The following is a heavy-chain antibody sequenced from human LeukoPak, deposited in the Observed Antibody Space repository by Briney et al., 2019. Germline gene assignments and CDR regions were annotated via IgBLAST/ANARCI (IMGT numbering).Heavy chain of an antibody. D-gene: IGHD3-22*01. CDR2: TNTNTGNP. V-gene: IGHV7-4-1*02. Sequence: ASVKVSCKASGYTFTTYAMNWVRQAPGQGREWMGWTNTNTGNPTYAQGFTGRFVFSLDTSVSTAYLQISSLKAEDTAVYYCARELLITRTWFDTWGQGTLVTVSS. CDR3: ARELLITRTWFDT. CDR1: GYTFTTYA. J-gene: IGHJ5*02.